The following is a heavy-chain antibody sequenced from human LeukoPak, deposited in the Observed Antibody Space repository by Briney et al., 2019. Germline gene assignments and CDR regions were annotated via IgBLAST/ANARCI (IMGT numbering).Heavy chain of an antibody. D-gene: IGHD2-2*01. J-gene: IGHJ4*02. CDR1: GFTFSTYA. Sequence: PGGSLRLSCAASGFTFSTYAMTWVRQAPGKGLEWVSTISSGADYTYYADSVKGRFTISGDNSKSTLYLQMNSLRAEDTAVYYCAREPNNVVTPAGFDYWGQGTLVTVSS. V-gene: IGHV3-23*01. CDR2: ISSGADYT. CDR3: AREPNNVVTPAGFDY.